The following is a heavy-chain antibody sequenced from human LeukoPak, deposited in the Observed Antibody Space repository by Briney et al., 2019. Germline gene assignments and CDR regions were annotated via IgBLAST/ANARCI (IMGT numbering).Heavy chain of an antibody. CDR2: INYSGST. CDR1: GGSISSYY. J-gene: IGHJ4*02. D-gene: IGHD3-10*01. Sequence: SETLSLTRTVSGGSISSYYWSWIRQPPGKGLEWIGYINYSGSTNYNPSLKSRVTISVDTSKNQFSLKLSSVTAADTPVYYCAMLEPQVGTMVRGFFDYWGQGTLVTVCS. V-gene: IGHV4-59*01. CDR3: AMLEPQVGTMVRGFFDY.